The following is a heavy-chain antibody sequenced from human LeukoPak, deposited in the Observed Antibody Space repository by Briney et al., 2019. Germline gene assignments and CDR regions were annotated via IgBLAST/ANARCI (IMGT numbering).Heavy chain of an antibody. J-gene: IGHJ4*03. CDR2: INPNSGST. D-gene: IGHD3-16*01. V-gene: IGHV1-46*01. CDR1: GYTFTDYY. Sequence: ASVKVSCKASGYTFTDYYMHWVRQAPGQGLEWMGIINPNSGSTDYPQKFQGRLTMTGDMSTSTFYMELSSLTSDDTAIYYCARGGRQLWQSYFDDWGQGTLVTVSS. CDR3: ARGGRQLWQSYFDD.